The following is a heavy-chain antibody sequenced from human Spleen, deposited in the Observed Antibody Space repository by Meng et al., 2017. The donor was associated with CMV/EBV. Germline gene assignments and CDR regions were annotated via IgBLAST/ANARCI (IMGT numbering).Heavy chain of an antibody. D-gene: IGHD1-26*01. CDR3: AKPAIVGATAYYFDY. CDR1: CFTFSSFA. V-gene: IGHV3-23*01. J-gene: IGHJ4*02. Sequence: SCFTFSSFALGWVRQSPGKGLEWVSAISGSSGSTYYAVSVKVRFTISRDNSKHTLYLPMNSLRADDTAVYYCAKPAIVGATAYYFDYWGQGTLVTVSS. CDR2: ISGSSGST.